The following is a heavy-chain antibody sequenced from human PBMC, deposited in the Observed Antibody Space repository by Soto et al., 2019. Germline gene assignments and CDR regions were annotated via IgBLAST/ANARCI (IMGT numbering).Heavy chain of an antibody. Sequence: ASVKVSCKASGYTFTSYDINWVRQATGQGLEWMGWMNPNSGNTGYAQKFQGRVTMTRNTSISTAYMELSSLRSEDTAVYYCARGAYSSSSPSSHYCYYGMDVWGQGTTVTVSS. CDR3: ARGAYSSSSPSSHYCYYGMDV. V-gene: IGHV1-8*01. J-gene: IGHJ6*02. CDR2: MNPNSGNT. D-gene: IGHD6-6*01. CDR1: GYTFTSYD.